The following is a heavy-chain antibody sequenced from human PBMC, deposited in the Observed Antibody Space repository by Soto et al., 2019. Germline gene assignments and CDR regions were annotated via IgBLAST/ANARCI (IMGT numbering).Heavy chain of an antibody. J-gene: IGHJ6*02. V-gene: IGHV3-23*01. CDR2: ISGSGGST. Sequence: VCLRLSCAACGFSLSSYPMSWVRQAPGKGLEWVSAISGSGGSTYSADSVKGRFTISRDNSKNTLYLQMNSLRAEDTAVYYCARDTTYYDFWSGYPLYYYYGMDVWGQRTTVTVPS. CDR1: GFSLSSYP. D-gene: IGHD3-3*01. CDR3: ARDTTYYDFWSGYPLYYYYGMDV.